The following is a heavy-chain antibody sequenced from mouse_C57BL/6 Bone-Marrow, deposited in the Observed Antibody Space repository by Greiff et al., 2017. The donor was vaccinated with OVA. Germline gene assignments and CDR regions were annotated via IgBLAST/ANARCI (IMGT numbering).Heavy chain of an antibody. Sequence: QVQLKQSGAELMKPGASVKLSCKATGYTFTGYWIEWVKQRPGHGLEWIGEILPGSGSTNYNEKFKGKATFTADTSSNTAYMQLSSLTTEDSAIYYCARSEVITTVVERYYFDYWGQGTTLTVSS. V-gene: IGHV1-9*01. CDR1: GYTFTGYW. CDR2: ILPGSGST. J-gene: IGHJ2*01. D-gene: IGHD1-1*01. CDR3: ARSEVITTVVERYYFDY.